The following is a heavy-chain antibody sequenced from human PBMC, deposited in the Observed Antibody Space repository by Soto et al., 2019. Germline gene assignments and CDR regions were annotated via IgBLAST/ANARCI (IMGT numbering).Heavy chain of an antibody. D-gene: IGHD6-19*01. V-gene: IGHV1-18*01. Sequence: QVQLVQSGAEVKKPGASVKVSCKASGYTFTSYGISWVRQAPGQGLERMGWISAYNGNTNYAQKLQGRVTMTTDTSTSTSYMELRSLRSDDTAVYYCAIGEPRWVAVGGPDDAFDIWGQGTMVTVSS. CDR1: GYTFTSYG. J-gene: IGHJ3*02. CDR3: AIGEPRWVAVGGPDDAFDI. CDR2: ISAYNGNT.